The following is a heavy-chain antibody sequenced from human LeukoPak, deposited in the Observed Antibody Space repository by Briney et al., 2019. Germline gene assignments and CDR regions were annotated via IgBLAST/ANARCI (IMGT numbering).Heavy chain of an antibody. V-gene: IGHV1-46*01. CDR3: ARDQEGFDY. CDR1: GYSFTSNY. J-gene: IGHJ4*02. Sequence: ASVKVSCEASGYSFTSNYIHWVRQAPGQGLEWMGMIYPRDGSTSYAQRFQDRVTVTRDTSTSTVHMELSGLRSGDTAVYYCARDQEGFDYWGQGTQVTVSS. CDR2: IYPRDGST.